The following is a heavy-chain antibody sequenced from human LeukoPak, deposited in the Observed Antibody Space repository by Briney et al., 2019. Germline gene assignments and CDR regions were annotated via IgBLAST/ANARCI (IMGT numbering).Heavy chain of an antibody. CDR3: ARVWRITMARGVIIGEYYFDY. CDR1: GYTFTGYY. Sequence: ASVKVSCKASGYTFTGYYMHWVRQAPGQGLEWMGWINPNSGGTNYAQKFQGRVTMTRDTSISTAYMELSRLRSDDTAVYYCARVWRITMARGVIIGEYYFDYWGQGTLVTVSS. CDR2: INPNSGGT. V-gene: IGHV1-2*02. D-gene: IGHD3-10*01. J-gene: IGHJ4*02.